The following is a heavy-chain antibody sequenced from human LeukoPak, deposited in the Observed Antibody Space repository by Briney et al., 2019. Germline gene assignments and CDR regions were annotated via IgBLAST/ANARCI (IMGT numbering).Heavy chain of an antibody. CDR1: GFTFDDYA. D-gene: IGHD3-10*01. CDR3: ARDRGSGTEDV. V-gene: IGHV3-43*02. J-gene: IGHJ6*02. Sequence: GGSLRLSCAASGFTFDDYAMHWVRQAPGKGLEWVSLISGDGGSTYYADSVKGRFTISRDNAKNSLYLQMNSLRAEDTAVYYCARDRGSGTEDVWGQGTTVTVSS. CDR2: ISGDGGST.